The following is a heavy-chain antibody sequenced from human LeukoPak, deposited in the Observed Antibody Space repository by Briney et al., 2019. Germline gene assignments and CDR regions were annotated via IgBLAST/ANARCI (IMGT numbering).Heavy chain of an antibody. CDR3: AKIAPYYDILTGDAFDI. Sequence: GGSLRLSCAASGFTFTNYGMHWVRQAPGKGLEWVAFIRYDGSNKYYADSVKGRFTISRDNSKNTLYLQMNSPRAEDTAVYYCAKIAPYYDILTGDAFDIWGQGTMVTVSS. J-gene: IGHJ3*02. D-gene: IGHD3-9*01. CDR1: GFTFTNYG. V-gene: IGHV3-30*02. CDR2: IRYDGSNK.